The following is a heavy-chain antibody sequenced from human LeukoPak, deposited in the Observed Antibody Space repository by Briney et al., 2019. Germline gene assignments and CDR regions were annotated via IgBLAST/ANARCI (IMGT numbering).Heavy chain of an antibody. J-gene: IGHJ6*02. V-gene: IGHV3-7*03. CDR1: GFTFSSYW. CDR3: ARIASRPLLLNYYYYYGMDV. Sequence: GGSLRLSCAASGFTFSSYWMSWVRQAPGKGLEWVANIKRDGSEKYYVDSVKGRFTISRDNAKNSLYLQMNSLRAEDTAVYYCARIASRPLLLNYYYYYGMDVWGQGTTVTVSS. D-gene: IGHD2-15*01. CDR2: IKRDGSEK.